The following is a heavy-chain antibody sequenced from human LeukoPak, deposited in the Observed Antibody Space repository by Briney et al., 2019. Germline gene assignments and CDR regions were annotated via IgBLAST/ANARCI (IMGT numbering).Heavy chain of an antibody. V-gene: IGHV4-59*01. J-gene: IGHJ4*02. CDR1: GGSISTYY. CDR3: ARSGRYSSGWYVYFDY. Sequence: PSETLSLTCTVSGGSISTYYWSWIRQPPGKGLEWIGYIYYSGSTNYNPSLKSRVTISIDTSKNQFSLNLSSVTAADTAVYYCARSGRYSSGWYVYFDYWGQGTLVTVSS. D-gene: IGHD6-19*01. CDR2: IYYSGST.